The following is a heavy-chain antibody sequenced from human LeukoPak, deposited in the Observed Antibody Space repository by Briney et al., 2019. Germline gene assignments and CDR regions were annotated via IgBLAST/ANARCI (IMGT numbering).Heavy chain of an antibody. D-gene: IGHD6-13*01. V-gene: IGHV1-8*01. Sequence: ASVKVSCKASGYTFTSYDINWVRQATGQGLEWMGWMNPNSGNTGYAQKFQGRVTMTRNTSISTAYMELSSLRSEDTAVYYCARGSRYSSSWYYYYYGMDVWGQGTTVTVSS. CDR3: ARGSRYSSSWYYYYYGMDV. CDR2: MNPNSGNT. CDR1: GYTFTSYD. J-gene: IGHJ6*02.